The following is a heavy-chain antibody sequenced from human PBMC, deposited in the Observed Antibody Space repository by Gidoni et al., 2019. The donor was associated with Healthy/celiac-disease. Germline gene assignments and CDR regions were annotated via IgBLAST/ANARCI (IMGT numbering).Heavy chain of an antibody. J-gene: IGHJ6*02. CDR3: ARDLRAYDFWSGYPYYYYYGMDV. CDR2: ISAYNGNT. V-gene: IGHV1-18*01. D-gene: IGHD3-3*01. CDR1: GYTFTSYG. Sequence: QVQLVQSGAEVKKPGASVKVSCKASGYTFTSYGISWVRQAPGQGLEWMGWISAYNGNTNYAQKLQGRVTMTTDTSTSTAYMELRSLRSDDTAVYYCARDLRAYDFWSGYPYYYYYGMDVWGQGTTVTVSS.